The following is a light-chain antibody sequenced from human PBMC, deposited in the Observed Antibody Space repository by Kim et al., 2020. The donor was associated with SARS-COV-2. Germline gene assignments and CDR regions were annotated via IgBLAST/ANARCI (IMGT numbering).Light chain of an antibody. CDR1: QDISHY. V-gene: IGKV1-33*01. CDR3: QQYDDLFALT. CDR2: DAS. J-gene: IGKJ4*01. Sequence: SVGDRVTITCQASQDISHYLNWYQQKPGKAPKLLIYDASNLQTGVPARFNGTGSGTDFTFTISSLQPEDLATYYCQQYDDLFALTFGGGTKVDIK.